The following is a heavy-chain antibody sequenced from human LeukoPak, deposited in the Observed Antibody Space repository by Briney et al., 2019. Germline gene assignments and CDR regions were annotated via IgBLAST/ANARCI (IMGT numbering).Heavy chain of an antibody. Sequence: PSETLSLTCTVSGGSISTYYWTWIRQPPGKGLEWLGYIYYNGNTNYNTSLPSRVTISLNTSKNQFSLNLTSVTAADTAVYYCARLKGEMITIRPYYHYYMDVWGKGTTVTVSS. CDR1: GGSISTYY. V-gene: IGHV4-59*01. J-gene: IGHJ6*03. CDR3: ARLKGEMITIRPYYHYYMDV. CDR2: IYYNGNT. D-gene: IGHD5-24*01.